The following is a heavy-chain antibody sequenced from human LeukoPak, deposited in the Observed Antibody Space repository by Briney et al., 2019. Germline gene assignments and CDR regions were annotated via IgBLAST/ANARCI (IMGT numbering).Heavy chain of an antibody. J-gene: IGHJ5*02. V-gene: IGHV4-38-2*01. Sequence: PSETLSLTCEVSGYSISSYKYWGWIRQPPGKGLEWIGSIYHTGSTYYNPSLKSRVSISVDTSKNQFSLKFTSVTAADTAVYYCARRHSGWQGTNNWVYPWGQGTLVTVSS. CDR3: ARRHSGWQGTNNWVYP. CDR2: IYHTGST. D-gene: IGHD6-19*01. CDR1: GYSISSYKY.